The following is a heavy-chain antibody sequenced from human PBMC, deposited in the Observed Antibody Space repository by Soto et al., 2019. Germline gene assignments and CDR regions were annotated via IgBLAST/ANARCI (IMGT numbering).Heavy chain of an antibody. CDR3: ARGIPGTPATKREFDY. Sequence: QAQLVQSGAEVKKPGASVKVSCKASGYTFSDFFIHWVRQAPGQGLEWLGWINPNTGDSNCAQKFQGRVTLTRDTSISTAYMELRRLRSDDTAIYYCARGIPGTPATKREFDYWGQGTLVTASS. J-gene: IGHJ4*02. D-gene: IGHD4-17*01. V-gene: IGHV1-2*02. CDR2: INPNTGDS. CDR1: GYTFSDFF.